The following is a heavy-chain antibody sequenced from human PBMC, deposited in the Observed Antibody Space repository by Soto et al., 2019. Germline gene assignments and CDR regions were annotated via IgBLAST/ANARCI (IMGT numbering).Heavy chain of an antibody. CDR3: ASTEQCLVPAVWNYGMDV. CDR2: IYYSGST. D-gene: IGHD6-19*01. V-gene: IGHV4-39*01. J-gene: IGHJ6*02. Sequence: SETLSLTCTVSGGSISSSSYYWGWIRQPPGKGLEWIGSIYYSGSTYYNPSLKSRVTISVDTSKNQFSLKLSSVTAADTAVYYCASTEQCLVPAVWNYGMDVWGQGTTVTVSS. CDR1: GGSISSSSYY.